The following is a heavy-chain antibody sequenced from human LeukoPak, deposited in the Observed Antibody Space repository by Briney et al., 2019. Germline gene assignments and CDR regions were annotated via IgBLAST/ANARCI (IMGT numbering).Heavy chain of an antibody. CDR1: GFTFSSYG. J-gene: IGHJ5*01. Sequence: GGTLRLSCAASGFTFSSYGMSWVRQAPGKGLEWVSAISGSGGSTYYADSVKGRFTISRDNTKNTLYLQMNSLRAEDTAVYYCAKDRHAPGRYCSSTSCFPFDSWGQGTLVTVSS. CDR3: AKDRHAPGRYCSSTSCFPFDS. D-gene: IGHD2-2*01. CDR2: ISGSGGST. V-gene: IGHV3-23*01.